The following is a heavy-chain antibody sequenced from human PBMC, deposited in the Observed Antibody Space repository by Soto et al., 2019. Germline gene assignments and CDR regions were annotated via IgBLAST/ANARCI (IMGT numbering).Heavy chain of an antibody. V-gene: IGHV3-48*03. J-gene: IGHJ4*02. D-gene: IGHD3-9*01. CDR1: GFTFSSYE. CDR2: ISSSGSTI. CDR3: ASCFDATGYYYFTY. Sequence: LRLSCAASGFTFSSYEMDWVRQAPGKGLEWIAYISSSGSTIYYADSVKGRFTISRDNAKKSLYLQMNSLGAEDTAVYYCASCFDATGYYYFTYWGQGTPVTVSS.